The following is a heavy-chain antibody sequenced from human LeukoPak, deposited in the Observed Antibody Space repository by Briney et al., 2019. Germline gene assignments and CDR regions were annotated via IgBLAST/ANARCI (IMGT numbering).Heavy chain of an antibody. J-gene: IGHJ4*02. CDR2: INHSGST. D-gene: IGHD1-26*01. CDR3: ARGRGRMSY. CDR1: GGSFSGYY. V-gene: IGHV4-34*01. Sequence: SETLSLTCAVYGGSFSGYYWSWIRQPLGKGLEWIGEINHSGSTNYNPSLKSRVTISVDTSKNQFSLKLSSVTAADTAVYYCARGRGRMSYWGQGTLVTVSS.